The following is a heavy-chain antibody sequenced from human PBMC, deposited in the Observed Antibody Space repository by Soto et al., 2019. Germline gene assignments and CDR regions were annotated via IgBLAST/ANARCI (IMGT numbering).Heavy chain of an antibody. CDR1: GFTFSSYA. CDR3: AKGSTMIVVVIIYYFDY. Sequence: GGSLRLSCAASGFTFSSYAMSWVRQAPGKGLEWVSAISGSGGSTYYADSVKGRFTISRDNSKNTLYLQMNSLRAEDTAVYYCAKGSTMIVVVIIYYFDYWGQGTLVTVPS. D-gene: IGHD3-22*01. CDR2: ISGSGGST. V-gene: IGHV3-23*01. J-gene: IGHJ4*02.